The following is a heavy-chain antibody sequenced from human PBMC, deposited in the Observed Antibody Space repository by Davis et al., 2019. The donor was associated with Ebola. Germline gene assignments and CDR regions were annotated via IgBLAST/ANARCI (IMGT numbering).Heavy chain of an antibody. D-gene: IGHD3-16*01. CDR1: GCSFSGSY. J-gene: IGHJ5*02. Sequence: SETLSLTCAVSGCSFSGSYWSWIRQPPGKGLAWIGYIYYSGSTNYNPSLKSLVTISVDTSKNQFSLKLSSVTAADTAVYYCARHGGDYNGFDPWGQGTLVTVSS. V-gene: IGHV4-59*08. CDR2: IYYSGST. CDR3: ARHGGDYNGFDP.